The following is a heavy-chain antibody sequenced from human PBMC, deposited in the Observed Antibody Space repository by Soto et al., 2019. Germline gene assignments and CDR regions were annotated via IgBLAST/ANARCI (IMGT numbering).Heavy chain of an antibody. CDR2: INHSGST. Sequence: PSETLSLTCAVYGGSFSGYYWSWIRQPPGKGLEWIGEINHSGSTNYNPSLKSRVTISVDTSKNQFSLKLSSVTAADTAVYYCGGGGRRDCYYSSDYWGQGTLVTVSS. CDR1: GGSFSGYY. J-gene: IGHJ4*02. CDR3: GGGGRRDCYYSSDY. V-gene: IGHV4-34*01. D-gene: IGHD2-15*01.